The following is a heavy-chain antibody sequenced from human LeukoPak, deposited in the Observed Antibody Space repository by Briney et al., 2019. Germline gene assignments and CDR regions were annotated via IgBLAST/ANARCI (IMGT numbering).Heavy chain of an antibody. D-gene: IGHD6-19*01. CDR3: ASGSDWYKVFDY. J-gene: IGHJ4*02. CDR2: ISRSGSTM. Sequence: GGSLRLSCAASGFTFSSYEMNWVRQAPGKGLEWVSYISRSGSTMYYADSVKGRFTISRDNAKNSLYLQMNSLKAEDTAVYYCASGSDWYKVFDYWGQGTLVTVS. CDR1: GFTFSSYE. V-gene: IGHV3-48*03.